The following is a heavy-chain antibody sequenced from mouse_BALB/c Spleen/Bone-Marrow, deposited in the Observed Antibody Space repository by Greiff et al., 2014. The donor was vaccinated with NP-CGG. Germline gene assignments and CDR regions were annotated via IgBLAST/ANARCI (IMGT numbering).Heavy chain of an antibody. D-gene: IGHD1-1*01. Sequence: EVQLQQSGAELVKPGASVKLSCTASGFNIKDTYMHWVKQRPEQGLEWIGRIDPANGNTKYDPKFQGKATITADTSSNTAYLQLSGLASEDSAVYYCARYYYGSNYFDYWGQGTTLTVSS. CDR1: GFNIKDTY. J-gene: IGHJ2*01. CDR2: IDPANGNT. V-gene: IGHV14-3*02. CDR3: ARYYYGSNYFDY.